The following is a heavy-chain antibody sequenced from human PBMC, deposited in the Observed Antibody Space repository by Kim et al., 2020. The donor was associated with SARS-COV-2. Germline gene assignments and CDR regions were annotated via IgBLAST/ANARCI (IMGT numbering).Heavy chain of an antibody. V-gene: IGHV4-34*01. D-gene: IGHD4-17*01. J-gene: IGHJ4*02. CDR2: INHSGST. CDR1: GGSFSGYY. CDR3: ARGLSVTPRNFDY. Sequence: SETLSLTCAVYGGSFSGYYWSWIRQPPGKGLEWIGEINHSGSTNYNPSLKSRVTISVDTSKNQFSLKLSSVTAADTAVYYCARGLSVTPRNFDYWGQGTLVTVSS.